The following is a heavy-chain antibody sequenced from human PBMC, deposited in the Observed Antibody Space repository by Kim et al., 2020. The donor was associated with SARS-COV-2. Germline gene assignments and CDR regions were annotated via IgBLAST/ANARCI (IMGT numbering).Heavy chain of an antibody. CDR2: ISGSGGST. CDR3: AKVDSSGEDSRGYFDY. V-gene: IGHV3-23*01. CDR1: GFTFSSYA. Sequence: GGSLRLSCAASGFTFSSYAMSWVRQAPGKGLEWVSAISGSGGSTYYADSVKGRFTISRDNSKNTLYLQMNSLRAEDTAVYYCAKVDSSGEDSRGYFDYWGQGTLVTVSS. D-gene: IGHD3-22*01. J-gene: IGHJ4*02.